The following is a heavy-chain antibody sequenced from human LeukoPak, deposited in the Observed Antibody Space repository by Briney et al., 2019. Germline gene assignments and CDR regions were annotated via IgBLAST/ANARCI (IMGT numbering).Heavy chain of an antibody. V-gene: IGHV1-46*01. J-gene: IGHJ4*02. D-gene: IGHD4-23*01. CDR3: ARDGGNKGYFDY. Sequence: GASVKVSCKASGYTFTSYYMHWVRQAPGQGLEWMGIINPSGGSTSYAQKFQGRVTMTRDTPTSTVYMELSSLRSEDTAVYYCARDGGNKGYFDYWGQGTLVTVSS. CDR1: GYTFTSYY. CDR2: INPSGGST.